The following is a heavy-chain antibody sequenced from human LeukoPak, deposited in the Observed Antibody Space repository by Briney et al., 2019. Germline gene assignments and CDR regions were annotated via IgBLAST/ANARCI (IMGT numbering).Heavy chain of an antibody. CDR1: GYTFTSYG. CDR2: ISAYNGNT. J-gene: IGHJ4*02. CDR3: ARAGAAAKPYFDY. V-gene: IGHV1-18*01. Sequence: ASVKVSCKASGYTFTSYGISWVRQAPGQGLEWMGWISAYNGNTSYAQKFQGRVTMTTDTSTSTVYMELRSLRSDDTAVYYCARAGAAAKPYFDYWGQGTLVTVSS. D-gene: IGHD6-13*01.